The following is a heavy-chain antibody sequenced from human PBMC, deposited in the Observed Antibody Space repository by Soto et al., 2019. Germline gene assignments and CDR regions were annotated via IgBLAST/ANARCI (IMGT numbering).Heavy chain of an antibody. CDR2: VSAYNGNT. Sequence: QVQLVQSGAEVKKPGASVKVSCKASGYTFTSYGISWVRQAPGQGLEWMGWVSAYNGNTNYEQKLQGRVTITTNTSTSTAYMDLRSLRSDDTSVYYCARDLLPAAGPKNYYYYGMDVGGQGTTVTVSS. D-gene: IGHD6-13*01. CDR1: GYTFTSYG. CDR3: ARDLLPAAGPKNYYYYGMDV. J-gene: IGHJ6*02. V-gene: IGHV1-18*01.